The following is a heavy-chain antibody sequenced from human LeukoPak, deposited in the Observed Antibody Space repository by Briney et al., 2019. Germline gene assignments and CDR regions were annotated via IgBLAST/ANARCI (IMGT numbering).Heavy chain of an antibody. CDR3: AKDMDTAMVGAPFDY. Sequence: GGSLRLSCAASGFTFDDYAMHWVRQAPGKGLEWVSGISWNSGSIGYADSVKGRFTISRDNAKNSLYLQMNGLRAEDTALYYCAKDMDTAMVGAPFDYWGQGTLVTVSS. J-gene: IGHJ4*02. V-gene: IGHV3-9*01. CDR2: ISWNSGSI. CDR1: GFTFDDYA. D-gene: IGHD5-18*01.